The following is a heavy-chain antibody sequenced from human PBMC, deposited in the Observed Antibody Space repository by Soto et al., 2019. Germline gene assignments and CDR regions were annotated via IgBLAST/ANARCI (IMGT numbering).Heavy chain of an antibody. CDR1: GGSISSYY. Sequence: PSETLSLTCTVSGGSISSYYWSWIRQPPGRGLEWIGYIYYSGSTNYNPSLKSRVTISVYTSKNQFSLKLSSVTAADTAVYYCARLLFGAANWFDPWGQGTLVTVSS. CDR2: IYYSGST. CDR3: ARLLFGAANWFDP. J-gene: IGHJ5*02. D-gene: IGHD3-10*01. V-gene: IGHV4-59*01.